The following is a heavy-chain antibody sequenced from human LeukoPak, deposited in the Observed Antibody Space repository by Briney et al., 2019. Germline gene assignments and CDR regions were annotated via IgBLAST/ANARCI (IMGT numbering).Heavy chain of an antibody. J-gene: IGHJ5*01. CDR2: ISNRSDYT. D-gene: IGHD3-22*01. V-gene: IGHV3-23*01. CDR3: AKDRPNYYEANGHYYRRDGDS. Sequence: PGGSLRLSCAASGFTFNIYAMSWVRQAPGKGLEWVSSISNRSDYTFYADSVKGRFTISRDNSRNTLYLQMNSLRAEDTAIYYCAKDRPNYYEANGHYYRRDGDSWGQGTLVTVSS. CDR1: GFTFNIYA.